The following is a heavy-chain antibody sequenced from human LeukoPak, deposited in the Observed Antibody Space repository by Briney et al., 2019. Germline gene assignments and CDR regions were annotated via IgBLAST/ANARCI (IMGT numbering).Heavy chain of an antibody. CDR1: GFTFSSYA. J-gene: IGHJ4*02. CDR3: AKDPPSTGTTFDN. V-gene: IGHV3-23*01. CDR2: IGGGGVDT. Sequence: PGGSLRLSCAASGFTFSSYAMSWVRQAPGKGLEWVSSIGGGGVDTYYADSVKGRFTISRDNSKNTLYLQVNSLRVEDTAVYYCAKDPPSTGTTFDNWGRGTLVTVSS. D-gene: IGHD1-1*01.